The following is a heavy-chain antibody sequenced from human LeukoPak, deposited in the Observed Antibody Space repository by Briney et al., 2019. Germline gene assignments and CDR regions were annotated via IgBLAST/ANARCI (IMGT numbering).Heavy chain of an antibody. J-gene: IGHJ4*02. CDR3: ARDGGESDFDY. CDR2: IYYSGST. CDR1: GGSISSNSYY. V-gene: IGHV4-39*02. Sequence: PSETLSLTCAVSGGSISSNSYYWGWIRQPPGKGLEWIGSIYYSGSTYYNPSLKSRVTISVDTSKNQFSLKLSSVTAADTAVYYCARDGGESDFDYWGQGTLVTVSS. D-gene: IGHD3-16*01.